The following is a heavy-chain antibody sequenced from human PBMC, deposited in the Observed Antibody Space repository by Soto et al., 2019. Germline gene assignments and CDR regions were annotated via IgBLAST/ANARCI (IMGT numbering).Heavy chain of an antibody. CDR2: IYHSGST. CDR3: ARGARYFDWLGRLLYYFDY. D-gene: IGHD3-9*01. V-gene: IGHV4-30-2*01. Sequence: SETLSLTCAVSGGSISSGGYSWSWIRQPPGKGLEWIGYIYHSGSTYYNPSLKSRVTISVDRSKNQFSLKLSSVTAADTAVYYCARGARYFDWLGRLLYYFDYWGQGTLVTVSS. J-gene: IGHJ4*02. CDR1: GGSISSGGYS.